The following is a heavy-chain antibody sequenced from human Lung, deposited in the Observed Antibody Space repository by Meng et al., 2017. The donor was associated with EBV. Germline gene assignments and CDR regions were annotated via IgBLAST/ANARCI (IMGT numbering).Heavy chain of an antibody. Sequence: QGQLQRLGPGLFRPSETLPRTVAGYGGSFRGHYWSWIRQPPGKGLEWIGEINHSGSTNYNPSLKSRVTISVDTSKNQFSLKLSSVTAADTAVYYCAREPDSLGYWGQGTLVTVSS. CDR1: GGSFRGHY. CDR2: INHSGST. J-gene: IGHJ4*02. V-gene: IGHV4-34*01. D-gene: IGHD2-21*01. CDR3: AREPDSLGY.